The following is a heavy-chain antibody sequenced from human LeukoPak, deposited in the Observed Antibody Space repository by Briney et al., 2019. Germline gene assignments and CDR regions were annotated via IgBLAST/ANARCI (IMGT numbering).Heavy chain of an antibody. CDR3: AREGIAPFHFDY. D-gene: IGHD6-13*01. CDR1: GYTFTTYY. CDR2: INPSGGST. J-gene: IGHJ4*02. Sequence: ASVKVSFKASGYTFTTYYMHWVPQAPGQGLEWMAIINPSGGSTSNAQRFQGRVTMTRDTSTSTVYMELSSLRSEDTAVYFCAREGIAPFHFDYWGQGTLVTVSS. V-gene: IGHV1-46*01.